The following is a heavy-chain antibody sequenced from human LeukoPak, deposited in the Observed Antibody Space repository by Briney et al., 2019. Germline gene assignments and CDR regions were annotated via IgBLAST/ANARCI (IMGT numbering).Heavy chain of an antibody. Sequence: PSETLSLTCTVSGGSISSYYWSWIRQPPGKGLEWIGYIYYSGSTNYNPSLKSRVTISVDTSTNQFSLKLSSVTAADTAVYYCARGPEGWQQLVLLAFDIWGRGTMVTASS. V-gene: IGHV4-59*01. CDR3: ARGPEGWQQLVLLAFDI. J-gene: IGHJ3*02. CDR1: GGSISSYY. D-gene: IGHD6-13*01. CDR2: IYYSGST.